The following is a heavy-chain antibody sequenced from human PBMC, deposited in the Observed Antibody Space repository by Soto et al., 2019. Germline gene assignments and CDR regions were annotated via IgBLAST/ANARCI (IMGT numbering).Heavy chain of an antibody. CDR3: ARASAYYDFWSGYWFFDY. CDR2: INSDGSRT. Sequence: EVQLVESGGGLVQPGGSLRLSCAASGFTFSSYWMHWVRQAPGKGLVWVSRINSDGSRTSYADSVKGRFTISRDNAKNTLYLQMNSLRADDTAVYYCARASAYYDFWSGYWFFDYWGQGTLVTVSS. V-gene: IGHV3-74*01. CDR1: GFTFSSYW. D-gene: IGHD3-3*01. J-gene: IGHJ4*02.